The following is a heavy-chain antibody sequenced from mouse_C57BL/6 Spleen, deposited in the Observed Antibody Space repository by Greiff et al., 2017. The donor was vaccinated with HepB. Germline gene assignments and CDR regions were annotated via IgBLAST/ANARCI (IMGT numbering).Heavy chain of an antibody. J-gene: IGHJ2*01. CDR1: GYAFTNYL. CDR3: ARSYYGTDY. D-gene: IGHD1-1*01. Sequence: QVQLKQSGAELVRPGTSVKVSCKASGYAFTNYLIEWVKQRPGQGLEWIGVINPGSGGTNYNEKFKGKATLTADKSSSTAYMQLSSLTSEDSAVYFCARSYYGTDYWGQGTTLTVSS. V-gene: IGHV1-54*01. CDR2: INPGSGGT.